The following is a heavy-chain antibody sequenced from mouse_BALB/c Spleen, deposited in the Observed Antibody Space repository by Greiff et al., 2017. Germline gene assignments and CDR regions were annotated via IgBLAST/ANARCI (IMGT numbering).Heavy chain of an antibody. CDR3: ARDYGISDGFAY. Sequence: EVQLQESGAELVRPGASVKLSCKASGYNFKDYYMHWVKQRPEQGLEWIGCINPDNGNTRYNQKFKGKATITADKSSTTAYLQLSSLTSEDTAVYYCARDYGISDGFAYWGQGTLVTVSA. J-gene: IGHJ3*01. CDR2: INPDNGNT. V-gene: IGHV14-1*02. D-gene: IGHD1-1*01. CDR1: GYNFKDYY.